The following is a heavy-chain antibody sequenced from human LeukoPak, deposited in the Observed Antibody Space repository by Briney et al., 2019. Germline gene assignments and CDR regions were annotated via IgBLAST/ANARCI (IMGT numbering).Heavy chain of an antibody. D-gene: IGHD3-3*01. J-gene: IGHJ6*03. Sequence: GGSLRLSCAASGFTFSSYAMHWVRQAPGKGLEYVSAISSNGGSTYYANSVKGRFTISRDNSKNTLYLQMGSLRAEDMAVYYCARGPPLYYDFWSGETYYYYMDVWGKGTTVTVSS. V-gene: IGHV3-64*01. CDR2: ISSNGGST. CDR3: ARGPPLYYDFWSGETYYYYMDV. CDR1: GFTFSSYA.